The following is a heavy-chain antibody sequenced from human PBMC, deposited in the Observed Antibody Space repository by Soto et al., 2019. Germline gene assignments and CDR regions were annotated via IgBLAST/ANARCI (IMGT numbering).Heavy chain of an antibody. CDR1: GDTFTGYY. V-gene: IGHV1-2*02. CDR3: ARDPLIVATITSPDWFDP. D-gene: IGHD5-12*01. J-gene: IGHJ5*02. Sequence: ASVKVSFKASGDTFTGYYMHWVRQAPGQGLEWMGWINPNSGGTNYAQKFQGRVTMTRDTSISTAYMELSRLRSDDTAVYYCARDPLIVATITSPDWFDPCGQGPLVTVSS. CDR2: INPNSGGT.